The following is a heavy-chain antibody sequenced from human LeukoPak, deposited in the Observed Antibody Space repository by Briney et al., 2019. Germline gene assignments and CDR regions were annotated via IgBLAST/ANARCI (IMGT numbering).Heavy chain of an antibody. Sequence: SVKVSCKASGYTFTSYDINWVRQATGQGLEWMGWIIPIFGTANYAQKLQGRVTITADKSTSTAYMKLSSLRSEDTAVYYCAREGGDYYDSSGYYYPFDYWGQGTLVTVSS. CDR1: GYTFTSYD. J-gene: IGHJ4*02. CDR3: AREGGDYYDSSGYYYPFDY. V-gene: IGHV1-69*06. D-gene: IGHD3-22*01. CDR2: IIPIFGTA.